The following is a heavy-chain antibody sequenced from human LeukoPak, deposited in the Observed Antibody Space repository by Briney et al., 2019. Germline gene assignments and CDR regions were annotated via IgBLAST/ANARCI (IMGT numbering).Heavy chain of an antibody. D-gene: IGHD5-12*01. Sequence: GRSLRLSCAASGFTFSSYAMHWVRQAPGKGLEWVAVISYDGSNKYYADSVKGRFTISRDNSKNTLYLQMNSLRAEDTAVYYCARVAPSGYDFWFHWFDPWGQGTLVTVSS. J-gene: IGHJ5*02. CDR2: ISYDGSNK. V-gene: IGHV3-30*01. CDR3: ARVAPSGYDFWFHWFDP. CDR1: GFTFSSYA.